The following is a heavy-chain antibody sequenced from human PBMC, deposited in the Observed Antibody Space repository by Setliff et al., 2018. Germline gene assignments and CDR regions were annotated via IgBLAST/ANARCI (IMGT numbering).Heavy chain of an antibody. V-gene: IGHV3-15*01. Sequence: RLSCAASGFTFTNSWMNWVRQAPGKGLEWVVRIKSKPDGGTTDYAAPVKGRFTISRDDSESTLYLQMNSLKTEDTAVYYCTTDPYWSDYWGQGTLVTVSS. CDR2: IKSKPDGGTT. J-gene: IGHJ4*02. CDR3: TTDPYWSDY. CDR1: GFTFTNSW. D-gene: IGHD2-8*02.